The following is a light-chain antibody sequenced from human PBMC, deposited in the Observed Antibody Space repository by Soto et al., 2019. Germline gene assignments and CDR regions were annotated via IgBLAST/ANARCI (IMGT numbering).Light chain of an antibody. CDR2: AAS. CDR3: QKCKVAPFT. Sequence: DIQMTQSPSSLSAFVGDRVTITCRASQDIGNFLARYQQKPGKVPKLLIYAASTLQSGVPSRFSGSGSGTDFTLTISSLQPEDVATYYCQKCKVAPFTFGGGTKVDIK. V-gene: IGKV1-27*01. CDR1: QDIGNF. J-gene: IGKJ4*01.